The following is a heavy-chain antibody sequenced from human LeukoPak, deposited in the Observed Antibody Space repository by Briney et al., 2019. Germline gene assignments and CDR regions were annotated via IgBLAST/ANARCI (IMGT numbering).Heavy chain of an antibody. V-gene: IGHV3-23*01. D-gene: IGHD3-22*01. CDR2: IGANGDRI. J-gene: IGHJ4*02. Sequence: GGSLRLSCAASGFTFGGYAMSWVRQAPGKGLEWVSSIGANGDRIYSADSVKGRLTISRDNSKKTLYLQMNSLRAEDTAVYHCAKTNGYYDLWGQGTLVIVSS. CDR3: AKTNGYYDL. CDR1: GFTFGGYA.